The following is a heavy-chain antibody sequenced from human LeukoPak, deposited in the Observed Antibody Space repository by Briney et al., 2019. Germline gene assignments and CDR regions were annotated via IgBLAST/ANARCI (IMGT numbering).Heavy chain of an antibody. CDR1: GFTFSSYW. D-gene: IGHD3-9*01. J-gene: IGHJ4*02. Sequence: GGSLRLSCAASGFTFSSYWMSWVRQAPGKGLERVSSISSSSSYIYYADSVKGRFTISRDNAKNSLYLQMNSLRAEDTAVYYCARAVRYFDWLVDYWGQGTLVTVSS. V-gene: IGHV3-21*01. CDR2: ISSSSSYI. CDR3: ARAVRYFDWLVDY.